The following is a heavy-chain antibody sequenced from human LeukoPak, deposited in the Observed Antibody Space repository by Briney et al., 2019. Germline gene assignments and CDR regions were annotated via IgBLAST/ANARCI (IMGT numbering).Heavy chain of an antibody. Sequence: EASVKVSCKASGGTFSSYAISWVRQAPGQGLEWMGRIIPILGIANYAQKFQGRVTITADKSTSTAYMELSSLRSEDTAVYYCARLDTAMDPYYFDYWGQGTLVTVSS. D-gene: IGHD5-18*01. CDR3: ARLDTAMDPYYFDY. V-gene: IGHV1-69*04. CDR2: IIPILGIA. CDR1: GGTFSSYA. J-gene: IGHJ4*02.